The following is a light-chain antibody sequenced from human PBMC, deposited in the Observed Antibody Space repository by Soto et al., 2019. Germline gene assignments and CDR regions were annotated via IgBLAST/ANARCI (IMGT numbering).Light chain of an antibody. J-gene: IGLJ1*01. CDR3: FSHRSGDSHV. V-gene: IGLV2-8*01. CDR1: SSDVGAYTY. Sequence: QSVLTQPPSASGSPGQSVTISCTGTSSDVGAYTYVSWYQQHPGKAPKLMIYGVTERPSGVPDRFSGSKSGNTASLTVSGLQAEDEADYYCFSHRSGDSHVFGTGTKVTVL. CDR2: GVT.